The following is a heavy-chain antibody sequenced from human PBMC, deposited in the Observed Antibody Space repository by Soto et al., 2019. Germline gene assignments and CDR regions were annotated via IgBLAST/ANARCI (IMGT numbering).Heavy chain of an antibody. CDR1: GDTFTDYY. Sequence: QVQLVQSGAAVKKPGASVKVSCKASGDTFTDYYIHWVRQAPGQGREWMGTVNPSGGHTTYAQHFLGRMTMTRDSSTSTLYMELTSLTSEDTAVYYCARGGHVVVVTAALDYWGQGTLVTVSS. CDR2: VNPSGGHT. CDR3: ARGGHVVVVTAALDY. D-gene: IGHD2-21*02. J-gene: IGHJ4*02. V-gene: IGHV1-46*01.